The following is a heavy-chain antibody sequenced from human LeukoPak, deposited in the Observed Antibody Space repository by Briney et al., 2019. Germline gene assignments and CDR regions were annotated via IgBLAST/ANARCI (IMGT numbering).Heavy chain of an antibody. CDR1: GFTFSSYS. CDR2: ISSSSSYI. V-gene: IGHV3-21*01. D-gene: IGHD6-13*01. CDR3: ARVQYSSSWPFGY. J-gene: IGHJ4*02. Sequence: PGGSLRLSCAASGFTFSSYSMNWVRQAPGKGLEWVSSISSSSSYIYYADSVKGRFTISRDNAKNSLYLQMNSLRAEDTAVYYCARVQYSSSWPFGYWGQGTLVTVSS.